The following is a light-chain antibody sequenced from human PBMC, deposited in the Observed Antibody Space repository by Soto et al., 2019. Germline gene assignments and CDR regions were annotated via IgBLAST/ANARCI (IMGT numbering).Light chain of an antibody. CDR2: DTS. Sequence: ETVLTQSPGTLSLSPGERATVSCRASQSVGGSSLAWYQQRPGQAPRLLIYDTSKRATGIPDRFSVSGSGTDFTLTISRLEPEDFAVYYCQQYQNSPRTFGQGTKVEIK. CDR1: QSVGGSS. J-gene: IGKJ1*01. V-gene: IGKV3-20*01. CDR3: QQYQNSPRT.